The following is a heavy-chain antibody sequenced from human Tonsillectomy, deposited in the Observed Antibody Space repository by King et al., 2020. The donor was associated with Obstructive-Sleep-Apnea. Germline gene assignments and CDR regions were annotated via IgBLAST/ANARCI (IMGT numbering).Heavy chain of an antibody. V-gene: IGHV3-7*03. Sequence: EVQLVESGGGLVQPGGSLRLSCAASGFTFSTYWVTWVRQAPGKGLEGVANINKDGSEKYYVDSVKGRFTISRDNAKNSLYLEMNSLRAEDTAFYYCARVVVVTTASRYFYYGMDVWGQGTTVTVSS. CDR1: GFTFSTYW. J-gene: IGHJ6*02. CDR2: INKDGSEK. D-gene: IGHD2-2*01. CDR3: ARVVVVTTASRYFYYGMDV.